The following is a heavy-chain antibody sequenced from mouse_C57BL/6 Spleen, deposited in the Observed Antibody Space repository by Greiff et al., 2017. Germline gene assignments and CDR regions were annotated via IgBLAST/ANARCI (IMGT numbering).Heavy chain of an antibody. CDR1: GFTFSDYG. CDR3: ARQGPFAMDY. CDR2: ISNLAYSI. J-gene: IGHJ4*01. V-gene: IGHV5-15*01. Sequence: EVKLMESGGGLVQPGGSLKLSCAASGFTFSDYGMAWVRQAPRKGPEWVAFISNLAYSIYYADTVTGRFTISRENAKNTLYLEMSSLRSEDTAMYYCARQGPFAMDYWDQGTSVTVSS.